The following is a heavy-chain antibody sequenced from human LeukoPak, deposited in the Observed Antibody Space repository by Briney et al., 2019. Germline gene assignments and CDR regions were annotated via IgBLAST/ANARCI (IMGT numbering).Heavy chain of an antibody. J-gene: IGHJ6*03. CDR2: IQYDGSNE. CDR3: AKDRCSNGIGCYYYYMDV. CDR1: GFTFSSYG. V-gene: IGHV3-30*02. D-gene: IGHD2-8*01. Sequence: GGSLRLSCAASGFTFSSYGMHWVRQAPGKGLEWVAYIQYDGSNEQYADSVKGRFSISRDSSKNILYLQMNSLRAEDTTVYYCAKDRCSNGIGCYYYYMDVWGKGTTVTISS.